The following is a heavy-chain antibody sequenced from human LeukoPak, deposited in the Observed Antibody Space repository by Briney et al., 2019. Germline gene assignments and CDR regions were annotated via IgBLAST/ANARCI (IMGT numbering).Heavy chain of an antibody. J-gene: IGHJ5*02. CDR1: GGSISSSSYY. CDR2: IYYSGST. D-gene: IGHD3-22*01. V-gene: IGHV4-39*07. Sequence: SETLSLTCTVSGGSISSSSYYWGWIRQPPGKGLEWIGSIYYSGSTYYNPSLKTRVTVSVDMSKNHFSLKLSSVTAADTAVYFCARGYGYYLGQFEPWGPGTLVIVSS. CDR3: ARGYGYYLGQFEP.